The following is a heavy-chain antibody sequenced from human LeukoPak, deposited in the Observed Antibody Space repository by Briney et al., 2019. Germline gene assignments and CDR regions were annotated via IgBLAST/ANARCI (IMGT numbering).Heavy chain of an antibody. J-gene: IGHJ4*02. CDR3: TRALIRYFDWFPFDY. CDR2: IRSKAYGGTT. D-gene: IGHD3-9*01. Sequence: GGTLRLSCAASGFTFGSYGMSWVRQAPGKGLEWVGFIRSKAYGGTTEYAASVKGRFTISRDDSKSIAYLQMNSLKTEDTAVYYCTRALIRYFDWFPFDYWGQGTLVTVSS. V-gene: IGHV3-49*04. CDR1: GFTFGSYG.